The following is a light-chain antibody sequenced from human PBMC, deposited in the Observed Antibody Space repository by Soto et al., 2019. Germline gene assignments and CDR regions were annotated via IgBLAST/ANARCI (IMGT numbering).Light chain of an antibody. J-gene: IGKJ4*01. Sequence: DIQMPQSPSTLSTSVGARLTITCRASQSVSYWLAWYQQKPGKAPXXLIYDGSTLASGVPPRFTGVGFGTEFTLPLSSLQPDDFATDDCQQYRSYLTFGGGTKVDIK. CDR3: QQYRSYLT. CDR1: QSVSYW. V-gene: IGKV1-5*01. CDR2: DGS.